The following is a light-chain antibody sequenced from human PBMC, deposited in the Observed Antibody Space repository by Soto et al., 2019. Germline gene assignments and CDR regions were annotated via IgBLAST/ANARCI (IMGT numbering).Light chain of an antibody. CDR2: AAS. V-gene: IGKV1-39*01. J-gene: IGKJ2*02. Sequence: DIQMTQSQSSLSASVRDRVTITYRASQSISNYLNWYQQKPGKAPKLLIYAASRLQSGVPSRFSGSGSGTDFTLTIRSLPPVDFATYYGQQGSSNPPCSFTQGTMVDIK. CDR1: QSISNY. CDR3: QQGSSNPPCS.